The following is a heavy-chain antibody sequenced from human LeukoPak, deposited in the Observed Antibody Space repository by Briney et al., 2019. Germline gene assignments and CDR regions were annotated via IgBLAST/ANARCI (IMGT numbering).Heavy chain of an antibody. J-gene: IGHJ4*02. CDR2: IYYSGST. Sequence: PSETLSLTCTVSGGSISSSSSGYYWGWIRQPPGKGLEWIGSIYYSGSTYYNPSLKSRVTISVDTSKNQSSLKLSSVTAADTAVYYCASFGLTLLVATILDYWGQGTLVTVSS. CDR3: ASFGLTLLVATILDY. CDR1: GGSISSSSSGYY. D-gene: IGHD5-12*01. V-gene: IGHV4-39*01.